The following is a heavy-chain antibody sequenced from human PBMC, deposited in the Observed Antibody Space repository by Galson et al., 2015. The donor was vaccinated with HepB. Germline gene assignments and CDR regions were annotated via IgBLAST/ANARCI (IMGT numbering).Heavy chain of an antibody. D-gene: IGHD4/OR15-4a*01. Sequence: SLRLSCAASGFTFSSYAMSWVRQAPGKGLEWVSAVSGSGGGIYYADSVRGRFTISRDNSKNTLFLEMSRLRAEDTAVYYCAKTLEWWELRFYFDYWGQGPLVTVSS. V-gene: IGHV3-23*01. CDR2: VSGSGGGI. CDR1: GFTFSSYA. CDR3: AKTLEWWELRFYFDY. J-gene: IGHJ4*02.